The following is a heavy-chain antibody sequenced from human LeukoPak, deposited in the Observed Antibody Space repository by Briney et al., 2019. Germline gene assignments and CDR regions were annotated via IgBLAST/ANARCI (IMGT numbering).Heavy chain of an antibody. CDR3: ARETKYGGYSYGFLDY. Sequence: GGSLRLSCAASGFTFRTYEMTWVRQAPGKGLEWVSVIYSGGSTYYADSVKGRFTISRHNSNNTLYLQMNSLRDEDTAVYYCARETKYGGYSYGFLDYWGQGTPVTVSS. CDR1: GFTFRTYE. V-gene: IGHV3-53*04. D-gene: IGHD5-18*01. J-gene: IGHJ4*02. CDR2: IYSGGST.